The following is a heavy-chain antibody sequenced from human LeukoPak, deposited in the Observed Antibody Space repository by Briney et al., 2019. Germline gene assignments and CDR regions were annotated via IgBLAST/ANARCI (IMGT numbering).Heavy chain of an antibody. Sequence: ASVKVSCKVSGYTLTELSMHWVRQAPGKGLEWMGGFDPVDGETIYAQKFQGRVTMTEDTSTDTAYMELSSLRSEDTAVYYCATPRDGYNQFDYWGQGTLVTVS. CDR3: ATPRDGYNQFDY. V-gene: IGHV1-24*01. CDR1: GYTLTELS. CDR2: FDPVDGET. J-gene: IGHJ4*02. D-gene: IGHD5-24*01.